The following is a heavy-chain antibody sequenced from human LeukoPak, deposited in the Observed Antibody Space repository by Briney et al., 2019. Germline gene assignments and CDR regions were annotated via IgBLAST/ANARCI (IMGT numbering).Heavy chain of an antibody. V-gene: IGHV3-74*01. J-gene: IGHJ4*02. Sequence: GGSLRLSCAASGFTFSSSWLHWVRQAPGKGLVWVSRVNSDGSSTSSADSVKGRFTISRDNAKNTLYLQMNSLRAEDTAVYYCARYSGSYQQFDYWGQGTLVTVSS. D-gene: IGHD1-26*01. CDR3: ARYSGSYQQFDY. CDR2: VNSDGSST. CDR1: GFTFSSSW.